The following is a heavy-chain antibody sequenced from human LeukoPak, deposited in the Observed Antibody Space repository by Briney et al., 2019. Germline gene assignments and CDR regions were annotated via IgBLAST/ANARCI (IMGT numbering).Heavy chain of an antibody. D-gene: IGHD6-13*01. Sequence: GGSLRLSCAASGFTFSSYSMNWVRQAPGKGLEWVSSISSSSSYIYYADSVEGRFTISRDNAKNSLYLQMNSLRAEDTAVYYCARHSSSWPDAFDIWGQGTMVTVSS. J-gene: IGHJ3*02. CDR1: GFTFSSYS. CDR2: ISSSSSYI. CDR3: ARHSSSWPDAFDI. V-gene: IGHV3-21*01.